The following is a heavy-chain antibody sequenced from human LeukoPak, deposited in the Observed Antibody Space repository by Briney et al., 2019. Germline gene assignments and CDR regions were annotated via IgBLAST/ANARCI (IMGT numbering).Heavy chain of an antibody. CDR2: IYYSGST. Sequence: PSETLSLTCTVSGGSISSYYWSWIRQPPGKGLEWIGYIYYSGSTNYNPSLKSRVTISVDTSKNQFSLKLSSVTAADTAVYYCARLGGGGSYSGWFDPWGQGTLVTVSS. CDR3: ARLGGGGSYSGWFDP. D-gene: IGHD1-26*01. CDR1: GGSISSYY. J-gene: IGHJ5*02. V-gene: IGHV4-59*08.